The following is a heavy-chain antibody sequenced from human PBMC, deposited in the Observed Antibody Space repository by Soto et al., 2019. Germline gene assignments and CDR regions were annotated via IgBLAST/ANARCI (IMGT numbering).Heavy chain of an antibody. V-gene: IGHV5-51*01. CDR2: IYPGDSDT. CDR1: GYIFTTYW. J-gene: IGHJ3*01. CDR3: ARRDVFDV. Sequence: PGESLKISCKASGYIFTTYWIGWVRQMPGKGLEWMGIIYPGDSDTKYSPSFQGQITISADKSISTAYLQWSSLKASDTAMYYCARRDVFDVRGQGTMVTVSS.